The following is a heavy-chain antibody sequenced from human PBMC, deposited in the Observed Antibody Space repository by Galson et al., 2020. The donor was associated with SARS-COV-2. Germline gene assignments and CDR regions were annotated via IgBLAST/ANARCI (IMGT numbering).Heavy chain of an antibody. V-gene: IGHV4-39*07. D-gene: IGHD2-2*01. CDR3: ARESVVPAEGDWFDP. Sequence: SETLSLTCTVSGGSISSSSYYWGWIRQPPGKGLEWIGSIYYSGSTYYNPSLKSRVTISVDTSKNQFSLKLSSVTAADTAVYYCARESVVPAEGDWFDPWGQGTLVTVSS. J-gene: IGHJ5*02. CDR1: GGSISSSSYY. CDR2: IYYSGST.